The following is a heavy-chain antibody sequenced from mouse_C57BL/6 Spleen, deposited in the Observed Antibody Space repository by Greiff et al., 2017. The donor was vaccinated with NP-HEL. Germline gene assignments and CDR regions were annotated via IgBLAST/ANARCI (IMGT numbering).Heavy chain of an antibody. D-gene: IGHD1-1*01. J-gene: IGHJ1*03. Sequence: QVQLKESGAELVRPGASVTLSCKASGYTFTDYEMHWVKQTPVHGLEWIGAIDPETGGTAYNQKFKGKAILTADKSSSTAYMELRSLTSEDSAVYYCTKITTVVATNWYFDVWGTGTTVTVSS. CDR1: GYTFTDYE. V-gene: IGHV1-15*01. CDR3: TKITTVVATNWYFDV. CDR2: IDPETGGT.